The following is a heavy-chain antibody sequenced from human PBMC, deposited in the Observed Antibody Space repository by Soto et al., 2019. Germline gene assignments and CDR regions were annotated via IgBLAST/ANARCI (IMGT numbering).Heavy chain of an antibody. J-gene: IGHJ4*02. CDR1: GYTFTTYG. V-gene: IGHV1-18*01. CDR3: AKGYNYGYGDY. D-gene: IGHD5-18*01. Sequence: QVQLVQSGAEVKKPGASVKVSCKTSGYTFTTYGISWVRQAPGQGLERMGWISGYNGNTNYAQKFQGRVTMTTDTSTSTAYMELRSLRSADTAVYYCAKGYNYGYGDYWGLGTLITVSS. CDR2: ISGYNGNT.